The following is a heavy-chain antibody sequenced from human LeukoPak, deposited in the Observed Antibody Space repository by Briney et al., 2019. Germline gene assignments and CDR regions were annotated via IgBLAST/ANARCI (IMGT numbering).Heavy chain of an antibody. CDR1: GFTFSSYT. CDR3: ARGQRSRSGGSCYGPYFDY. J-gene: IGHJ4*02. V-gene: IGHV3-21*01. CDR2: ISSGSGYI. Sequence: GGSLRLFCAASGFTFSSYTINWVRQAPGKGLEWVSSISSGSGYIYYTDSLKGRFTISRDNAKNSLYLQMNSLRAEDTAVYYCARGQRSRSGGSCYGPYFDYWGQGTLVTVSS. D-gene: IGHD2-15*01.